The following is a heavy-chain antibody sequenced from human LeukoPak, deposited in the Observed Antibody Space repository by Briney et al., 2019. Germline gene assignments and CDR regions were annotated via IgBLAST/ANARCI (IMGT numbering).Heavy chain of an antibody. CDR3: ATFLDAPGNY. D-gene: IGHD6-13*01. Sequence: TGGSLRLSCATPGFTFSRSWMSWVRQAPGKGLEWLANIKKDGSERYYVDSVKGRFTISRDNAENSLYLQMNNLGAEDTAVYYCATFLDAPGNYWGQGILVTVSS. V-gene: IGHV3-7*01. CDR2: IKKDGSER. CDR1: GFTFSRSW. J-gene: IGHJ4*02.